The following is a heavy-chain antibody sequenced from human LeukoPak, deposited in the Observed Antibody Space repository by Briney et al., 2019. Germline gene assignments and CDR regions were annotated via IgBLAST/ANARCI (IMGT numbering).Heavy chain of an antibody. Sequence: PGGSLRLSCAASGFTVSSSYMSWVRQAPGKGLEWVSIIYSGGSTYYADSVKGRFTISRDNSKNTLYLQMNSLRAEDTAVYYCVRGDYGDYTLFDYWGQGTLVTVSS. CDR2: IYSGGST. CDR1: GFTVSSSY. D-gene: IGHD4-17*01. V-gene: IGHV3-53*01. J-gene: IGHJ4*02. CDR3: VRGDYGDYTLFDY.